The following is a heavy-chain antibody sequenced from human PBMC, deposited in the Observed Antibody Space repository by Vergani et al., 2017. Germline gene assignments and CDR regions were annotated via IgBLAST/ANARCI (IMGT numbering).Heavy chain of an antibody. CDR2: IGYDGRIK. Sequence: QVQLVETGGGVVQPGGSLRLYCATSGFRFNTYGAHWVRQAPGKGLEWVAFIGYDGRIKYNVDSVKGRFTISRDTSKKTLSLQMRSLRADYTAVYYCAKDGRENSDYGYFDYWGQGTLVTVSS. D-gene: IGHD4-17*01. V-gene: IGHV3-30*02. J-gene: IGHJ4*02. CDR1: GFRFNTYG. CDR3: AKDGRENSDYGYFDY.